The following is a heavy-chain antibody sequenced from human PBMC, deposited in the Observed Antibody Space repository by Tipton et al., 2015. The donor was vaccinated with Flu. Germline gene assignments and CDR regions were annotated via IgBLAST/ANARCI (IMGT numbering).Heavy chain of an antibody. CDR1: GYTFNSYG. J-gene: IGHJ4*02. CDR3: ARHPIYFGSLDS. V-gene: IGHV1-18*01. CDR2: ISAYNGNT. Sequence: QLVQSGVEVKKPGASVKVSCQASGYTFNSYGISWVRQAPGQGLEWMGWISAYNGNTDYAQKFQGRITMTTDTSTSTVYMELRSLGSDDTAVNYCARHPIYFGSLDSWGQRTLVTVSS. D-gene: IGHD3-10*01.